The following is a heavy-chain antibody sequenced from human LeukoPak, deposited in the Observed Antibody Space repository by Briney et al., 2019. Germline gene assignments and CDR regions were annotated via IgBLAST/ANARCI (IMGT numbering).Heavy chain of an antibody. J-gene: IGHJ4*02. CDR2: INPNSGGT. D-gene: IGHD4-23*01. V-gene: IGHV1-2*06. Sequence: ASVKVSCKASGYTFTGYYMHWVRQAPGQGLEWMGRINPNSGGTNYAQKFQGRVTITRDTSISTAYMELSRLRSDDTAVSYCERPRGRSTVEIDYWGQGTLVTVSS. CDR1: GYTFTGYY. CDR3: ERPRGRSTVEIDY.